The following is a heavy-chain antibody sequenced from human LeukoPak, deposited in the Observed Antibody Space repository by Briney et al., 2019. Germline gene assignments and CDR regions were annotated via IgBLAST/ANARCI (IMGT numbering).Heavy chain of an antibody. CDR1: GYTFTGYY. Sequence: ASVKVSCKASGYTFTGYYIHWVRQAPGQGLEWMGWMNPNSGNTGYAQKFQGRVTMTRNTSISTAYMELSSLRSEDTAVYYCARPYSGSYPGYWGQGTLVTVSS. CDR2: MNPNSGNT. J-gene: IGHJ4*02. V-gene: IGHV1-8*02. D-gene: IGHD1-26*01. CDR3: ARPYSGSYPGY.